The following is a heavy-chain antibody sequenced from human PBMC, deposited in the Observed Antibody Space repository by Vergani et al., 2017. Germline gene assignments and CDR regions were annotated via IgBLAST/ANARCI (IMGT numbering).Heavy chain of an antibody. CDR2: IHYSENT. CDR1: FVSIRNLY. Sequence: QVQLQESCPGLVKSSETLSLTCSVSFVSIRNLYCNWIRQPPGKGLEWIGSIHYSENTNYNPSLKTRVTISVDTSKNQFSLTLTSVTAADTAVYYCARDGREYDKDALDVWGQGTKVTVTS. J-gene: IGHJ3*01. CDR3: ARDGREYDKDALDV. V-gene: IGHV4-59*11. D-gene: IGHD1-1*01.